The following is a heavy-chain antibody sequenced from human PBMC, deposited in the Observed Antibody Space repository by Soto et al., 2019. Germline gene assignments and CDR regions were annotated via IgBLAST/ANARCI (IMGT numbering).Heavy chain of an antibody. Sequence: SVKVSCKASGGTFSSYAISWVRQAPGQGLEWMGGVIPIFGTANYAQKFQGRVTITADESTSTAYMELSSLRSGDTAVYYCARGYYDILTGYPGNYYGTDVWGQGTTVTVSS. CDR2: VIPIFGTA. CDR3: ARGYYDILTGYPGNYYGTDV. V-gene: IGHV1-69*13. D-gene: IGHD3-9*01. CDR1: GGTFSSYA. J-gene: IGHJ6*02.